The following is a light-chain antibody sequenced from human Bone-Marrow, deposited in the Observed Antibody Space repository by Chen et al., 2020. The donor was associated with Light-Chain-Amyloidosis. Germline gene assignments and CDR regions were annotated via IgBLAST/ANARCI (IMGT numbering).Light chain of an antibody. V-gene: IGLV3-25*03. CDR3: QSASSLGTYWM. CDR1: ALPKQY. J-gene: IGLJ3*02. Sequence: SYELTQPPSVSVSPGQTARITCSGDALPKQYAYLYQQKPGQAPVLVIYKDSERPSGIPVRFSGSSAGKTVTLTLTGVQGQDEADYYFQSASSLGTYWMFGGGTPLTVL. CDR2: KDS.